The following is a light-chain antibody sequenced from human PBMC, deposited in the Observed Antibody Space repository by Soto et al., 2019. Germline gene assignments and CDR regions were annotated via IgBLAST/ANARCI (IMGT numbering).Light chain of an antibody. CDR2: DNT. J-gene: IGLJ1*01. Sequence: QSVLTQPPSVSGAPGQRVTISCTGSSSNLGATYAVHWYQQLPGKAPKLLIYDNTNRPSGVPDRFSGSKSGTSASLVITGLQAEDEADYYCQSYDSGYVFGTGTQLTVL. CDR1: SSNLGATYA. CDR3: QSYDSGYV. V-gene: IGLV1-40*01.